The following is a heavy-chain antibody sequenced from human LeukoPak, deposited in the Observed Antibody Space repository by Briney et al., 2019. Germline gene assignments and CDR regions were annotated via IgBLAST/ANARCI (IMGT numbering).Heavy chain of an antibody. D-gene: IGHD4-23*01. CDR2: IYRVGST. V-gene: IGHV3-66*01. Sequence: PGGSLRLSCAASGFTVSSNYTSWVRQAPGKGLEWVSIIYRVGSTFYADSVEGRFTISRDNSKNTLYLQMNSLRVEDTAIYYCARDGGNNSWYGMDVWGQGTTVTVSS. CDR3: ARDGGNNSWYGMDV. CDR1: GFTVSSNY. J-gene: IGHJ6*02.